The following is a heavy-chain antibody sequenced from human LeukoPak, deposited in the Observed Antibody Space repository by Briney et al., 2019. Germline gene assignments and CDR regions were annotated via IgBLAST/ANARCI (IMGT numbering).Heavy chain of an antibody. CDR3: ARVGYDILTGYNWFDP. V-gene: IGHV4-59*01. J-gene: IGHJ5*02. Sequence: RPSETLSLTCTVSGGSISSYYWSWIRQPPGKGLEWIGYIYYSGSTNYSPSLKSRVTISVDTSKNQFSLKLSSVTAADTAVYYCARVGYDILTGYNWFDPWGQGTLVTVSS. D-gene: IGHD3-9*01. CDR2: IYYSGST. CDR1: GGSISSYY.